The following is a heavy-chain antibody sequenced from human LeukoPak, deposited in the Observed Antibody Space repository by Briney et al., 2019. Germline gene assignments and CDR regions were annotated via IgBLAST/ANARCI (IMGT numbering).Heavy chain of an antibody. V-gene: IGHV2-5*01. CDR1: GFSLTTSQMG. CDR3: AHITRLNYYDSSGYFLY. D-gene: IGHD3-22*01. CDR2: IYWNGDN. J-gene: IGHJ4*02. Sequence: NESGPTLVKPTETLTLTCTFSGFSLTTSQMGVAWIRQPPGKALEWLAVIYWNGDNRYSPSLKSRLTITKDTSKNQVVLTMTNMDPVDTATYYCAHITRLNYYDSSGYFLYWGQGTLVTVSS.